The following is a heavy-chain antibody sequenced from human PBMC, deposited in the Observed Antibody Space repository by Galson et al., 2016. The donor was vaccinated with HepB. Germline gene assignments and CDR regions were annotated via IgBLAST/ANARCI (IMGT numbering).Heavy chain of an antibody. CDR2: ISSSSSYT. V-gene: IGHV3-11*05. Sequence: SLRLSCAASGFTFSDYYMSWIRQAPGKGLEWVSYISSSSSYTNYADSVKGRFTISRDNAKNSLYLQMNSLRAEDTAAYYCARDSKRYCSGGSCYYYWGQGTLVTVSS. J-gene: IGHJ4*02. D-gene: IGHD2-15*01. CDR1: GFTFSDYY. CDR3: ARDSKRYCSGGSCYYY.